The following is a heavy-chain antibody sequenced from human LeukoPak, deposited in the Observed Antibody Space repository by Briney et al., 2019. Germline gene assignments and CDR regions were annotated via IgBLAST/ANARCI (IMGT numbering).Heavy chain of an antibody. CDR3: ARRSVTSMAFDI. V-gene: IGHV4-39*01. D-gene: IGHD3-10*01. Sequence: SETLSLTCTVSGGSISGSSYYWGWIRQPPGKGLEWIGSIYYSGSTYYNPSLKSRVTISVDTSKNQFSLKLSSVTAADTAVYYCARRSVTSMAFDIWGQGTMVTVSS. CDR2: IYYSGST. J-gene: IGHJ3*02. CDR1: GGSISGSSYY.